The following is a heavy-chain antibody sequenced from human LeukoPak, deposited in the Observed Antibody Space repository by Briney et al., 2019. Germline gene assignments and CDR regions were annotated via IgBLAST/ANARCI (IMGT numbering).Heavy chain of an antibody. CDR3: ARWGSTVTTYYYYGMDV. D-gene: IGHD4-17*01. Sequence: ASVKVSYKASGYTFTSYGISWVRQAPGQGLEWMGWISAYNGNTIYAQKLQGRVTMTTDTSTSTAYMELRSLRSDDTAVYYCARWGSTVTTYYYYGMDVWGQGTTVTVSS. CDR1: GYTFTSYG. CDR2: ISAYNGNT. J-gene: IGHJ6*02. V-gene: IGHV1-18*01.